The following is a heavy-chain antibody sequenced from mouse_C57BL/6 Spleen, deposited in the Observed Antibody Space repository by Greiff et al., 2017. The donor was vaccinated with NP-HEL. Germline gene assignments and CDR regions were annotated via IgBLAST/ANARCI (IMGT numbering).Heavy chain of an antibody. D-gene: IGHD2-4*01. J-gene: IGHJ4*01. CDR2: INPGSGGT. V-gene: IGHV1-54*01. CDR3: ARRGYDYGYYYAMDY. CDR1: GYAFTNYL. Sequence: QVQLKQSGAELVRPGTSVKVSCKASGYAFTNYLIEWVKQRPGQGLEWIGVINPGSGGTNYNEKFKGKATLTADKSSSTAYMQLSSLTSEDSAVYFCARRGYDYGYYYAMDYWGQGTSVTVSS.